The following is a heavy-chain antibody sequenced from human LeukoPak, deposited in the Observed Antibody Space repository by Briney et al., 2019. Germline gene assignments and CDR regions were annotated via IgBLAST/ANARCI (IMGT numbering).Heavy chain of an antibody. J-gene: IGHJ3*02. CDR1: GFTFSSYS. CDR3: ARVEPDSSGYYGDAFDI. D-gene: IGHD3-22*01. V-gene: IGHV3-21*01. Sequence: PGGSLRLSCAASGFTFSSYSMNWVHQAPGKGLEWVSSISSSSSYIYYADSVKGRFTISRDNAKNSLYLQMNSLRAEDTAVYYCARVEPDSSGYYGDAFDIWGQGTMVTVSS. CDR2: ISSSSSYI.